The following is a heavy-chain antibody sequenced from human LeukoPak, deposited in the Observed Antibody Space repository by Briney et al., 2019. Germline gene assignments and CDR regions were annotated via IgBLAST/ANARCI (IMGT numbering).Heavy chain of an antibody. Sequence: GGSLRLSCAASGFTFSSFPMHWVRQAPGKGLEYVSGISTNGGSTYYANSVMGRFTISRDNSENTLYLQMNSLRAEDTAVYYCARPRRVYDSSGYYYVTDAFDIWGQGTMVTVSS. CDR1: GFTFSSFP. J-gene: IGHJ3*02. D-gene: IGHD3-22*01. V-gene: IGHV3-64*01. CDR3: ARPRRVYDSSGYYYVTDAFDI. CDR2: ISTNGGST.